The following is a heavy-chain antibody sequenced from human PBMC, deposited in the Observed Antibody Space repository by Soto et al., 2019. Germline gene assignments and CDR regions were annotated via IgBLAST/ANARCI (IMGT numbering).Heavy chain of an antibody. CDR1: GYTFTSYG. V-gene: IGHV1-18*01. CDR2: ISAYNGNT. J-gene: IGHJ6*02. Sequence: ASVKVSCKASGYTFTSYGISWARQAPGQGLEWMGWISAYNGNTNYAQKLQGRVTMTTDTSTSTAYMELRSLRSDDTAVYYCARAEDIVVVPAANDYYYGMDVWGQGTTVTVSS. CDR3: ARAEDIVVVPAANDYYYGMDV. D-gene: IGHD2-2*01.